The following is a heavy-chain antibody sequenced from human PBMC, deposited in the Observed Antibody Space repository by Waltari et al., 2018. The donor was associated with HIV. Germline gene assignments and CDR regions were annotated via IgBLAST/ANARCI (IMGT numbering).Heavy chain of an antibody. V-gene: IGHV1-69*06. CDR3: ARCSVVVVAATQDYYYGMDV. Sequence: QVQLVQSGAEVKKPGSSVKVSCKASGGTFSSYAISWVRQAPGQGLEWMGGIIPIFGTANYAQKFQGRVTITADKSTSTAYMELSSLRSEDTAVYYCARCSVVVVAATQDYYYGMDVWGQGTTVTVSS. D-gene: IGHD2-15*01. CDR2: IIPIFGTA. J-gene: IGHJ6*02. CDR1: GGTFSSYA.